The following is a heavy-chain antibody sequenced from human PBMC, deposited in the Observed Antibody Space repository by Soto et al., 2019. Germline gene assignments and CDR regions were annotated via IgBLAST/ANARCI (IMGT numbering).Heavy chain of an antibody. Sequence: GESLKISCTGSGYSFTSYWIGWVRQMPGKGLEWMGIIYPGDSDTRYSPSFQGQVTISADKSISTAYLQWSSLKASDTAMYYCARRRYCSSTSCYLGDDAFDIWGQGTMVTVSS. D-gene: IGHD2-2*01. V-gene: IGHV5-51*01. CDR3: ARRRYCSSTSCYLGDDAFDI. CDR1: GYSFTSYW. J-gene: IGHJ3*02. CDR2: IYPGDSDT.